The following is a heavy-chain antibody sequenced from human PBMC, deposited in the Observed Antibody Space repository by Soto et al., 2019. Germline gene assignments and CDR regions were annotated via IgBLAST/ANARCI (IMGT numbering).Heavy chain of an antibody. CDR2: VSGGGGGT. CDR1: GFTFSSYA. CDR3: AKDRQDSGWFYDY. Sequence: GGSLRLSCAASGFTFSSYAMSWVRQAPGKGLEWVSAVSGGGGGTYYADSVKGRLAISRDNSKNMLYLQMNSLRADDTAVYYCAKDRQDSGWFYDYWGQGTLVTVSS. V-gene: IGHV3-23*01. D-gene: IGHD3-10*01. J-gene: IGHJ4*02.